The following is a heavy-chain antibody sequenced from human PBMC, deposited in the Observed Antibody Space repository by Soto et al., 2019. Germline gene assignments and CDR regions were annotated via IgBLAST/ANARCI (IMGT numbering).Heavy chain of an antibody. D-gene: IGHD3-10*01. CDR1: GGSISSSSYY. J-gene: IGHJ3*02. CDR2: VYYSGST. CDR3: ARRITMVRGVIYAFDI. Sequence: PSETLSLTCTVSGGSISSSSYYWGWIRQPPGKGLEWIGSVYYSGSTYYNPSLKSRVTISVDTSKNQFSLKLSSVTAADTAVYYCARRITMVRGVIYAFDIWGQGTMVTVSS. V-gene: IGHV4-39*01.